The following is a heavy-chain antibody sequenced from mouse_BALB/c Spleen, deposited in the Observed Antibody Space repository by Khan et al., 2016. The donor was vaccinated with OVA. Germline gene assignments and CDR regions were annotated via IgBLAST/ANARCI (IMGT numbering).Heavy chain of an antibody. CDR1: GDSISSGY. J-gene: IGHJ3*01. CDR3: ARSTYRDAFAY. CDR2: MISSGYT. Sequence: EVQLEVSGPSLVQPSQTLSLTCSVTGDSISSGYWSWIRKFPGNKLEYMGYMISSGYTYYNPSLISRISTTRHTSKNQSYLQLNSVTTEDTATYYCARSTYRDAFAYWGQGTLVTVSA. V-gene: IGHV3-8*02. D-gene: IGHD2-14*01.